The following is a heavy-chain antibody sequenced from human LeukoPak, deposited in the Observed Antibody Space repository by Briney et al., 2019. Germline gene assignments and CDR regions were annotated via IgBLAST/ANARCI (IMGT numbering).Heavy chain of an antibody. CDR2: INPSGGST. Sequence: GASVKVSCKASEYIFTNYYMHWVRQAPGQGLGWMGIINPSGGSTSYAQKFQGRVTMTRDTSTSTVYMELSSLRSEDTAVYFCARDLASSGYYWDWGQGTLVTVSS. CDR3: ARDLASSGYYWD. D-gene: IGHD3-22*01. V-gene: IGHV1-46*01. CDR1: EYIFTNYY. J-gene: IGHJ4*02.